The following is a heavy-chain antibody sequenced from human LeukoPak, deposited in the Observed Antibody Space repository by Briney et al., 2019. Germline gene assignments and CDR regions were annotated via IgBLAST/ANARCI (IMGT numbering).Heavy chain of an antibody. J-gene: IGHJ4*02. CDR1: GFTFSSYA. V-gene: IGHV3-23*01. D-gene: IGHD3-9*01. CDR3: AKDFDILTGVTIDY. CDR2: ISVSGGST. Sequence: PWGSLRLSCAASGFTFSSYAMSWVRQAPGKGLEWVSAISVSGGSTYYADSVKGRFTISRDNSKNTLYLQMNSLRAEDTAVYYCAKDFDILTGVTIDYWGQGTLVTVSS.